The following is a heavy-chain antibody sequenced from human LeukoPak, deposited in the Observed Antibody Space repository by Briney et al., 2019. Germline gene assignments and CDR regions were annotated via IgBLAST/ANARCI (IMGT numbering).Heavy chain of an antibody. Sequence: GGSLRLSCAASGFTFTTYWMSWVRQTPEKGLEWVANIKEDGSRDYYVDSVKGRFIISRDNAKNLLYLQMKSLRAEDTATYYCARDGGGYDYWGQGTLVTVSS. D-gene: IGHD5-24*01. CDR2: IKEDGSRD. J-gene: IGHJ4*02. CDR1: GFTFTTYW. CDR3: ARDGGGYDY. V-gene: IGHV3-7*01.